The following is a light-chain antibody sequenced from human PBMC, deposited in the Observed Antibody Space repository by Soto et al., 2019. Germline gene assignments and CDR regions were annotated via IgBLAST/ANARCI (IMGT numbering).Light chain of an antibody. Sequence: DIQMTQSPSTLSASVGARLTITGRASQSISSWLAWYQQKPGKAPKVLIYAAYSLQSGVPSRFSASGSGTEFPLIISSLQPDDFATYYCQRYTSYSWTFGQGTQVEIK. CDR1: QSISSW. V-gene: IGKV1-5*01. CDR3: QRYTSYSWT. J-gene: IGKJ1*01. CDR2: AAY.